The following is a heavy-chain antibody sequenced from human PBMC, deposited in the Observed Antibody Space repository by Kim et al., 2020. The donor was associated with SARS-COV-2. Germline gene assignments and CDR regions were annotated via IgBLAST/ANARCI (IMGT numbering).Heavy chain of an antibody. CDR2: ISYSGNP. CDR1: GGSIGTGGKF. D-gene: IGHD2-2*01. CDR3: ARGQPLDY. J-gene: IGHJ4*02. Sequence: TLSLTCSVSGGSIGTGGKFWTWIRQHPAKGLEWIGYISYSGNPHYRPSLRSRVSISLQTSENQFSLTLTSVTAADTAVYYCARGQPLDYWGQGILVTV. V-gene: IGHV4-31*03.